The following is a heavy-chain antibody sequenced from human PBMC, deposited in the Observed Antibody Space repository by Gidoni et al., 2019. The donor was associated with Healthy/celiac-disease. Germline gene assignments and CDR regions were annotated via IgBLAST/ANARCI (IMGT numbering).Heavy chain of an antibody. CDR2: INHSGST. D-gene: IGHD4-17*01. V-gene: IGHV4-34*01. J-gene: IGHJ3*02. CDR1: GGSFSGSY. CDR3: AGSVTTDAFDI. Sequence: PSETLSLTCAVYGGSFSGSYWSWIRQPPGKGLEWIGEINHSGSTNYNPSLKSRVTISVDTSKNQFSLKLSSVTAADTAVYYCAGSVTTDAFDIWGQGTMVTVSS.